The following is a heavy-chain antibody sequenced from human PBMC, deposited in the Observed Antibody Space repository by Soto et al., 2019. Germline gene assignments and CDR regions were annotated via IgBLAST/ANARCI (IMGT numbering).Heavy chain of an antibody. CDR1: GGSISSGGYY. V-gene: IGHV4-31*03. CDR3: ARVKDYYDSSGYYYGGVLRWFDP. CDR2: IYYSGST. J-gene: IGHJ5*02. Sequence: SETLSLTCTVSGGSISSGGYYWSWIRQHPGKGLEWIGYIYYSGSTYYNPSLKSRVTISVDTSKNQFSLKLSSVTAADTAVYYCARVKDYYDSSGYYYGGVLRWFDPWGQGTLVTVSS. D-gene: IGHD3-22*01.